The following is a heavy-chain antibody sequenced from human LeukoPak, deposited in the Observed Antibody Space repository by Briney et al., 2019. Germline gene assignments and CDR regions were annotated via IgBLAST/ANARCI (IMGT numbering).Heavy chain of an antibody. CDR3: ARHPPVGSSSYYFDY. D-gene: IGHD6-6*01. CDR1: GGSISTYY. CDR2: ITTTGST. Sequence: PSDTLSLTCTVSGGSISTYYWSWIRQPPGKGLEWIAFITTTGSTNYNPSLKSRVTISVDTSRNQFSLKLSSVTAADTAVYYCARHPPVGSSSYYFDYWGQGTLVTVSS. V-gene: IGHV4-59*08. J-gene: IGHJ4*02.